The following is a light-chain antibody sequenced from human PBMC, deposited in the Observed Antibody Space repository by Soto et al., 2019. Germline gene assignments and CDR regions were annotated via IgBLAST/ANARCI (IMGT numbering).Light chain of an antibody. J-gene: IGKJ5*01. V-gene: IGKV3-20*01. Sequence: EIVLTQSPGTLSLSPGDRATLSCRAIHSINTSFLAWFQQKPGQAPRLLIYAASTRATGIPDRFSGGGSGTDFTLTISRLEPEDFAVYYCQQYGSSPPITFGQGTRLEIK. CDR3: QQYGSSPPIT. CDR2: AAS. CDR1: HSINTSF.